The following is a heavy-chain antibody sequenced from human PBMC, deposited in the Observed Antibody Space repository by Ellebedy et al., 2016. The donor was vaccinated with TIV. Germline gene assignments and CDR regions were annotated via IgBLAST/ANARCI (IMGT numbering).Heavy chain of an antibody. CDR1: GGSFSGYY. D-gene: IGHD2-2*01. J-gene: IGHJ6*02. V-gene: IGHV4-34*01. Sequence: SETLSLXCAVYGGSFSGYYWSWLRPPPGKGLEWIGEINHSGSTNYNPSLKSRVTISVDTSKNQFSLKLSSVTAADTAVYYCARGGYQLLAHYYYGMDVWGQGTTVTVSS. CDR3: ARGGYQLLAHYYYGMDV. CDR2: INHSGST.